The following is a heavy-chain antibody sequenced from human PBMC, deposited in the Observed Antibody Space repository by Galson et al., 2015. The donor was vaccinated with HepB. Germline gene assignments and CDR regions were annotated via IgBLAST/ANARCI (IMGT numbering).Heavy chain of an antibody. Sequence: SLRLSCAASGFTFSNFWMHWVRQGPGKGLEWVSRIRNDGGEITYADSVKGRFTISRDNAKNTVYLQMNSLRVGDTAVYYCGRGHPPGTARHFDYWGRGVPVTVSS. V-gene: IGHV3-74*03. J-gene: IGHJ4*02. CDR3: GRGHPPGTARHFDY. D-gene: IGHD1/OR15-1a*01. CDR2: IRNDGGEI. CDR1: GFTFSNFW.